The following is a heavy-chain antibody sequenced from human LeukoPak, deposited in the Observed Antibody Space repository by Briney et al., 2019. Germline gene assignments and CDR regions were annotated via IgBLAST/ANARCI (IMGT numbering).Heavy chain of an antibody. J-gene: IGHJ4*02. CDR3: AYGVRGATD. CDR2: INHSGST. V-gene: IGHV4-34*01. CDR1: GGSFSGYY. Sequence: SETLSLTCAVYGGSFSGYYWSWIRQPPGKGLEWIGEINHSGSTYYNPSLKSRVTISVDTSKNQFSLKLSSVTAADTAVYYCAYGVRGATDWGQGTLVTVSS. D-gene: IGHD3-10*01.